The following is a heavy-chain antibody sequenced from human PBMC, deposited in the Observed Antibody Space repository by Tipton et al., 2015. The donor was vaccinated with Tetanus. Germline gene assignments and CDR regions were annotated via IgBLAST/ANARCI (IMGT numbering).Heavy chain of an antibody. CDR3: ARTPAYYYGMDV. J-gene: IGHJ6*02. Sequence: TLSLTCTVSGGSISSDGAYWSWIRQHPGEGLEWIGYIYYTGSTNYNPSLKSGVTISLDTSKNQFSLKLTSVSAADTAVYFCARTPAYYYGMDVWGQGTTVTVSS. CDR2: IYYTGST. CDR1: GGSISSDGAY. V-gene: IGHV4-61*08.